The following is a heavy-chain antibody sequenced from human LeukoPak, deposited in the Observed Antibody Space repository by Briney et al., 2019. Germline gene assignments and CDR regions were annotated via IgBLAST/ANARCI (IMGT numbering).Heavy chain of an antibody. V-gene: IGHV3-53*01. D-gene: IGHD6-19*01. J-gene: IGHJ3*02. CDR1: GFTVSSNY. CDR3: ARDNSGWYFAFDI. CDR2: IYSGGST. Sequence: PGGSLRLSCAASGFTVSSNYMSWVRQAPGKGLEWVSVIYSGGSTYYADSVKGRFTISRDNSKNTLYLQMNGLRAEDTAVYYCARDNSGWYFAFDIWGQGTMATVSS.